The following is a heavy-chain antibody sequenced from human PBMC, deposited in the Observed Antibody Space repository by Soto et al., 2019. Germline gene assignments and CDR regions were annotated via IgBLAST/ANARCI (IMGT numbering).Heavy chain of an antibody. Sequence: SVKVSCKASGGTFSSYAISWVRQAPGQGLEWMGGIIPIFGTANYAQKFQDRVTITADESTSTAYMEPSSLRSEDTAVYYCARAIYYYDSSGYYLYDAFDIWGQGTMVTV. CDR2: IIPIFGTA. CDR3: ARAIYYYDSSGYYLYDAFDI. CDR1: GGTFSSYA. D-gene: IGHD3-22*01. V-gene: IGHV1-69*13. J-gene: IGHJ3*02.